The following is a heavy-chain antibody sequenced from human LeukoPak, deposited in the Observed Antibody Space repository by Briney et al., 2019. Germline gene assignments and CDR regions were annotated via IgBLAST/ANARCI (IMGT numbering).Heavy chain of an antibody. J-gene: IGHJ5*02. CDR3: ARLHIMITFGGVFNWFDP. CDR2: ISYDGSNK. D-gene: IGHD3-16*01. V-gene: IGHV3-30*04. Sequence: PGGSLRLSCAASGFTFSSYAMHWVRQAPGKGLEWVAVISYDGSNKYYADSVKGRFTISRDNAKNSLYLQMNSLRAEDTAVYYCARLHIMITFGGVFNWFDPWGQGTLVTVSS. CDR1: GFTFSSYA.